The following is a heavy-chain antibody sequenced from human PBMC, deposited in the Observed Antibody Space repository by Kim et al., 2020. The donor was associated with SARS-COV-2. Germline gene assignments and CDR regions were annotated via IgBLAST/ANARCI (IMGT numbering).Heavy chain of an antibody. CDR3: ASAPSGYRTLDY. Sequence: NYNPPLRSRVTISVDTSKHQFSLRLTSVTAADTAVYYCASAPSGYRTLDYWGQGTLVTVSS. D-gene: IGHD3-22*01. J-gene: IGHJ4*02. V-gene: IGHV4-59*01.